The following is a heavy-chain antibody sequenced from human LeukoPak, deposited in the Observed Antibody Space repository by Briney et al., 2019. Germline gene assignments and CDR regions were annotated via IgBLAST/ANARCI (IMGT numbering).Heavy chain of an antibody. D-gene: IGHD5-24*01. J-gene: IGHJ4*02. Sequence: SETLSLTCTVSGGSISSGGYYWSWIRQHPGKGLEWIGYIYYSGSTYYNPSLKSRVTISVDTSKNQFSLKLSSVTAADTAVYYCARGVEMATIGVFDYWGQGTLVTVSS. CDR1: GGSISSGGYY. V-gene: IGHV4-31*03. CDR2: IYYSGST. CDR3: ARGVEMATIGVFDY.